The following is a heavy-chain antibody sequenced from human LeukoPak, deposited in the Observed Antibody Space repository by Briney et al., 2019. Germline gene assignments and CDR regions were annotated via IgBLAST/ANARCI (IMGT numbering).Heavy chain of an antibody. Sequence: GGSLRLSCAASGFNFSAYGMHWVRQAPGKGPEWVIVISYDGSYKYYADSVRGRFTISRDNSKNTLYLQMNSLRAEDTAVYYCARDTAMGYYFDYWGQGTLVTVSS. CDR3: ARDTAMGYYFDY. D-gene: IGHD5-18*01. J-gene: IGHJ4*02. CDR2: ISYDGSYK. CDR1: GFNFSAYG. V-gene: IGHV3-30*03.